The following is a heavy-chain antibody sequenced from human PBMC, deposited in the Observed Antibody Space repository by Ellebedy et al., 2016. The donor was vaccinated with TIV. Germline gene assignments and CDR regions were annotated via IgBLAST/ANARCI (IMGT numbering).Heavy chain of an antibody. Sequence: GESLKISXAASGFTFSSYSMSWVRQAPGKGLEWVSAISGSGGSTYYADSVKGRFTISRDNSKNTLYLQMNSLRAEDTAVYYCGGSSGWYRVGYWGQGTLVTVSS. CDR3: GGSSGWYRVGY. CDR1: GFTFSSYS. CDR2: ISGSGGST. V-gene: IGHV3-23*01. D-gene: IGHD6-19*01. J-gene: IGHJ4*02.